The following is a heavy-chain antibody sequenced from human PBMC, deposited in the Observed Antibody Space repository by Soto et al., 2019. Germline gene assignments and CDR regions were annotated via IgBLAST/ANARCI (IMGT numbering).Heavy chain of an antibody. D-gene: IGHD3-22*01. J-gene: IGHJ4*02. CDR2: VTVSGGST. Sequence: GSLRLSCAASGFTFSSYAMSWVRQAPGKGLEWVSTVTVSGGSTYYADSVKGRFTISRDNSKNTLYLQMNSLRAEDTAIYYCAKARLDSSGFYYFGFDYWGQGTLVTVSS. CDR1: GFTFSSYA. V-gene: IGHV3-23*01. CDR3: AKARLDSSGFYYFGFDY.